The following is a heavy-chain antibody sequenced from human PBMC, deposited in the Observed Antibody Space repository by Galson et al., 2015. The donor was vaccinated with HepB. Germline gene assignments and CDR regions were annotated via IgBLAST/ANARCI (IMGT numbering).Heavy chain of an antibody. D-gene: IGHD1-7*01. V-gene: IGHV6-1*01. J-gene: IGHJ4*02. CDR1: GDSVSSNSVA. CDR2: TYYRSEWYN. CDR3: ARGPGTTNWYYYFDC. Sequence: CAISGDSVSSNSVAWHWIRQSPSRGLEWLGRTYYRSEWYNDYAVSVKGRITFNPDTPKNQFSLQLNSVTPEDTAVYYCARGPGTTNWYYYFDCRGQGTLVAVSS.